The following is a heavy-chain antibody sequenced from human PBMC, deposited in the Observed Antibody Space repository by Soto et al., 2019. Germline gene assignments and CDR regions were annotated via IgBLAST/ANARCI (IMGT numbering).Heavy chain of an antibody. CDR1: RVAFSKFI. CDR2: IIPIFGTA. Sequence: QAQLEQSGGEVKKPGSSVKVSCKASRVAFSKFIVTWVRQAPGLGLEWVGGIIPIFGTANYAQKFQGRVTITADGSTSTSYMEVNNLRSEDTAVYYCAKVRYSSPMGYYYGMDVWGQGTTVTVSS. CDR3: AKVRYSSPMGYYYGMDV. J-gene: IGHJ6*02. D-gene: IGHD6-19*01. V-gene: IGHV1-69*01.